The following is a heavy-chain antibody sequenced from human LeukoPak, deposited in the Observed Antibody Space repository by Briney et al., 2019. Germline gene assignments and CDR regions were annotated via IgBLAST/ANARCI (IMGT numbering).Heavy chain of an antibody. CDR3: ARSWYGASDY. CDR2: IYYSGST. D-gene: IGHD6-13*01. J-gene: IGHJ4*02. Sequence: SETLSLTCTVSGGSISSYYWSWIRQPPGKGLEWIGYIYYSGSTNYNPSLKSRVTISVDTSKNQFSLKPSSVTAADTAVYYCARSWYGASDYWGQGTLVTVSS. V-gene: IGHV4-59*08. CDR1: GGSISSYY.